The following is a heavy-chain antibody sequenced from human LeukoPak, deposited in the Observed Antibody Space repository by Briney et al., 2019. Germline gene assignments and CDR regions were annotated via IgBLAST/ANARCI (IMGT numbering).Heavy chain of an antibody. CDR2: ISASGSNI. V-gene: IGHV3-48*01. D-gene: IGHD3-22*01. CDR3: ARDGLALY. Sequence: PGGSLRLSCEVSGFTFSGDDMSWVRQSPGKGLEWLSYISASGSNIHYADSVKGRFTISRDNAKNSLYLQMDSLRAEDTAMYYCARDGLALYWGQGTPVTVSS. J-gene: IGHJ4*02. CDR1: GFTFSGDD.